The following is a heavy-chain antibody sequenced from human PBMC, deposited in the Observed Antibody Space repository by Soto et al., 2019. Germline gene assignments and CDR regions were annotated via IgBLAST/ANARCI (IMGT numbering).Heavy chain of an antibody. CDR3: ARRRRERRRVVVADL. CDR1: GGSLSDYL. J-gene: IGHJ4*02. D-gene: IGHD2-15*01. Sequence: QVQLQQWGAGLLKPSETLSLTCAVYGGSLSDYLWSWIRQPPGKGLEWIGEVNHSGNTNYSPSLKSRVTISTDTTKNQFSLNLNSVTATDTALYFCARRRRERRRVVVADLWGQGTLVSVSS. CDR2: VNHSGNT. V-gene: IGHV4-34*01.